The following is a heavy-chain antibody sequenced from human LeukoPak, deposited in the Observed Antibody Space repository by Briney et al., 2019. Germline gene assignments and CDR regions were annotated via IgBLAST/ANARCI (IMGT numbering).Heavy chain of an antibody. CDR3: ARTTGDEIGGGHYFDY. V-gene: IGHV2-70*01. D-gene: IGHD3-16*01. CDR2: IACYDSK. Sequence: SGPALFQPTQTLTLTGTFSGFSLRTGGMWVNWIRQPPGEGLQWLSPIACYDSKYYTTSLNTRLTISNDTSNNPLVLTMPNMDPVDTATYYCARTTGDEIGGGHYFDYWGQGTLVTVSS. CDR1: GFSLRTGGMW. J-gene: IGHJ4*02.